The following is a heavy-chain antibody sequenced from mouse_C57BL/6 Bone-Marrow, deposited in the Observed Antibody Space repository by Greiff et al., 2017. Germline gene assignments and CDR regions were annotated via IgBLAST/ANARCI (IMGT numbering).Heavy chain of an antibody. J-gene: IGHJ3*01. CDR3: EKWGSFVY. V-gene: IGHV1-4*01. Sequence: QVQLQQSGAELARPGASVKMSCKASGYTFTSYTMHWVKQRPGQGLEWIGYINPSSGYTKYNQKFKDKATLTADKSSSTAYMQLSSLTSEDSAVYYCEKWGSFVYWGQGTLVTVSA. CDR2: INPSSGYT. CDR1: GYTFTSYT.